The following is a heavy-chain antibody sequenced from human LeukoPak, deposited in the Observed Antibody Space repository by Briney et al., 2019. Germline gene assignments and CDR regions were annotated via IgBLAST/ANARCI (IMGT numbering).Heavy chain of an antibody. CDR2: ISAGGVTT. CDR1: GFTFRTCA. V-gene: IGHV3-23*01. J-gene: IGHJ3*02. Sequence: PGGSLRLSCAASGFTFRTCAMSWVRQAPGKGLEWVSAISAGGVTTYYADSVKGRFTISRDNSKNTLYLQMNSLRAEDTAVYYCARDKPYSNYGLGAFDIWGQGIMVTVSS. CDR3: ARDKPYSNYGLGAFDI. D-gene: IGHD4-11*01.